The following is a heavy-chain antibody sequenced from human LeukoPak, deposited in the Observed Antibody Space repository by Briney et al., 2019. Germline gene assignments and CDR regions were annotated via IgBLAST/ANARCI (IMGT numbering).Heavy chain of an antibody. Sequence: SETLSLTCTVSGGSISSHYWSWIRQPPGKGLEWIGYTYYSGSTNYNPSLKSRVTISVDTSKNQFSLKLSSVTAADTAVYYCARGGDYRPFDYWGQGTLVTVSS. D-gene: IGHD2-21*02. CDR2: TYYSGST. J-gene: IGHJ4*02. V-gene: IGHV4-59*11. CDR3: ARGGDYRPFDY. CDR1: GGSISSHY.